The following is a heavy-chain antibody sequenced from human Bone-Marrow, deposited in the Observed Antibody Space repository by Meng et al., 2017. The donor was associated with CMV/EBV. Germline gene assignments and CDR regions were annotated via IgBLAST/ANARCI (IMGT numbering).Heavy chain of an antibody. CDR2: MNPNSGNT. J-gene: IGHJ6*02. CDR3: ARLGTTWSGYGFYYYYGMDV. D-gene: IGHD3-3*01. Sequence: ASVKVSCKASGYTFTSYGISWVRQATGQGLEWMGWMNPNSGNTGYAQKFQGRVTITRNTSISTAYMELSSLRSEDTAVYYCARLGTTWSGYGFYYYYGMDVWGQGTTVTVSS. CDR1: GYTFTSYG. V-gene: IGHV1-8*03.